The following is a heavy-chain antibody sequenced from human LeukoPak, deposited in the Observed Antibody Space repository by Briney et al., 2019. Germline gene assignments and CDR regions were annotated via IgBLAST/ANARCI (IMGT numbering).Heavy chain of an antibody. Sequence: PGGSLRPSCAASGFTFSNAWMSWVRQAPGKGLEWVGRIKSKTDGGTTDYAAPVKGRFTISRDNSKNTLYLQMNSLRAEDTAVYYCAKVLPGYCSGGSCYYYYYMDVWGKGTTVTISS. V-gene: IGHV3-15*01. CDR1: GFTFSNAW. J-gene: IGHJ6*03. CDR2: IKSKTDGGTT. D-gene: IGHD2-15*01. CDR3: AKVLPGYCSGGSCYYYYYMDV.